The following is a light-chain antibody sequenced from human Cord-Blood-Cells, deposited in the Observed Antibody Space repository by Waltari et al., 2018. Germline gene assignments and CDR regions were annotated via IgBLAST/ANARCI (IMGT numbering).Light chain of an antibody. CDR1: QGIRND. CDR3: LRHNSYPLT. Sequence: DIQMTDSASTLSASVGDRLTITCRASQGIRNDLGWYQQKPGKAPKRLIYATSSLQSGVPSRCSGSGSGTEFTLTISSLQPEDFATYYCLRHNSYPLTFGGGTKVEIE. V-gene: IGKV1-17*01. J-gene: IGKJ4*01. CDR2: ATS.